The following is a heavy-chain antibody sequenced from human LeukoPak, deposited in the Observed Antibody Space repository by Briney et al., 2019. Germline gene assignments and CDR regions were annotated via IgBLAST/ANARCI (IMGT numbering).Heavy chain of an antibody. J-gene: IGHJ2*01. CDR1: GYTFTSYG. V-gene: IGHV1-18*01. D-gene: IGHD6-19*01. Sequence: SVKVSCKASGYTFTSYGISWVRQAPGQGLEWMGWISAYNGNTNYAQKLQGRVTMTTDTSTSTAYMELRSLRSDDTAVYYCARDRIPSGWYGGRMDWYFDLWGRGTLVTVSS. CDR3: ARDRIPSGWYGGRMDWYFDL. CDR2: ISAYNGNT.